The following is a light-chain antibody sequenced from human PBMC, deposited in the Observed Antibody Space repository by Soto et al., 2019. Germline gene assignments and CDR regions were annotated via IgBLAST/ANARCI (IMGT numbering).Light chain of an antibody. CDR1: SSNIGADYE. V-gene: IGLV1-40*01. CDR3: QSFVSRLNTVG. CDR2: GNK. Sequence: QSVVTQPPSVSGAPGQRVTISCTGSSSNIGADYEVHWYQQFPGRAPKLLIYGNKNRPSGVPDRFSGTKSGTSASLDITGLQGEDEADYYCQSFVSRLNTVGFGGGTKLTVL. J-gene: IGLJ2*01.